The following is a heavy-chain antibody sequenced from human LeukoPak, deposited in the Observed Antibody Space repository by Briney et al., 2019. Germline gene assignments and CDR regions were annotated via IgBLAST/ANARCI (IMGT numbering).Heavy chain of an antibody. CDR3: ARTVGGDYQHYYYYYIDV. CDR2: INPNSGGT. CDR1: GYTFTGYY. V-gene: IGHV1-2*06. J-gene: IGHJ6*03. Sequence: GASVKVSCKASGYTFTGYYMHWVRQAPGQGLEWMGRINPNSGGTNYAQKFQGRVTMTRDTSISTAYMELSRLRSEDTAVYYCARTVGGDYQHYYYYYIDVWGKGTTVTVSS. D-gene: IGHD4-17*01.